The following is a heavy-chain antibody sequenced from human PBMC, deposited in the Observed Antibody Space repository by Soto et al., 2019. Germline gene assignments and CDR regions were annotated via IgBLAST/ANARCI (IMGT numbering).Heavy chain of an antibody. CDR2: ISDSGVGT. CDR1: GFIFNSYS. V-gene: IGHV3-23*01. J-gene: IGHJ6*02. D-gene: IGHD2-15*01. Sequence: EVQLLESGGGLVQPGGSLRLSCAASGFIFNSYSMSWVRQAPGKGLEWVSVISDSGVGTYYADSVKGRFTISRDNSKDTRYLQMNSLRADDTAVYYCAKGGRYHGMDVWGQGTTVAVSS. CDR3: AKGGRYHGMDV.